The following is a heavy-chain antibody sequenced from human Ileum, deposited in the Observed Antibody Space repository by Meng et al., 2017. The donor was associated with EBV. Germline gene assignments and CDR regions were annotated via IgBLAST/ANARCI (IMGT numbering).Heavy chain of an antibody. CDR2: TYRRSRWYY. Sequence: QPQESGPGQVQPSQSLSLSCVLSGDSVSSEQTAWNWIRQSPSRGLEWLGRTYRRSRWYYDYALSVKSRINISPDTSKNQVSLQLNSVTDEDTGIYYCATSRIAKFDRWGQGTLVTVSS. J-gene: IGHJ5*02. V-gene: IGHV6-1*01. CDR1: GDSVSSEQTA. CDR3: ATSRIAKFDR.